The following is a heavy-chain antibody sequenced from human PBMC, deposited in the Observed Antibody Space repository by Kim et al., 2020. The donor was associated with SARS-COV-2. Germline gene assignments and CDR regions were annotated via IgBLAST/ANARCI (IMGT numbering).Heavy chain of an antibody. J-gene: IGHJ5*02. CDR3: ARGPWFDP. Sequence: SGSTNYNPSLKSRVTISVDTSKNQFSLKLSSVTAADTAVYYCARGPWFDPWGQGTLVTVSS. V-gene: IGHV4-34*01. CDR2: SGST.